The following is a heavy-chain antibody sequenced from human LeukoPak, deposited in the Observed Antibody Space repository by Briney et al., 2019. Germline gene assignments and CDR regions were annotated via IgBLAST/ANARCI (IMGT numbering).Heavy chain of an antibody. CDR1: GFTVSSNY. V-gene: IGHV3-53*04. D-gene: IGHD3-10*01. CDR3: ARDPGTRSFDI. J-gene: IGHJ3*02. Sequence: GGSLRLSCAASGFTVSSNYMSWVRQAPGKGLEWVSVIYSGGSTYYADSVKGRFTISRHNSRNTLYLQMNSLRAEDTAVYYCARDPGTRSFDIWGQGTMVTVSS. CDR2: IYSGGST.